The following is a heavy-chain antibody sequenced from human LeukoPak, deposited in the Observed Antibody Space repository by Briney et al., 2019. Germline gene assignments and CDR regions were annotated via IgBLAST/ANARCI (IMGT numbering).Heavy chain of an antibody. CDR1: GFTFSSYA. V-gene: IGHV3-23*01. J-gene: IGHJ3*01. CDR2: ISGSGGST. CDR3: AKVTRHYYDSSGYFP. Sequence: PGGSLRLSCAASGFTFSSYAMSWVRQAPGKGLEWVSSISGSGGSTYYADSVKGRFTISRDNSKNTLYLQMNSLRAGDTAVYYCAKVTRHYYDSSGYFPWGQGTMVTVSS. D-gene: IGHD3-22*01.